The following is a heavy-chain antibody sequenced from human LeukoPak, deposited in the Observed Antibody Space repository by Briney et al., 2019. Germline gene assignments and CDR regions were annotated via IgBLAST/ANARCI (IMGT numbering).Heavy chain of an antibody. CDR1: GFTFSNYW. Sequence: GGSLRLSCAASGFTFSNYWMSRVRQAPGKGLEWVANINQDGSEKYYVDSVKGRFTISRDNAENSLYLQMNSLRAEDTAVYYCARVGNSYYYYYMDVWGKGTTVTVSS. CDR2: INQDGSEK. D-gene: IGHD1-7*01. V-gene: IGHV3-7*01. CDR3: ARVGNSYYYYYMDV. J-gene: IGHJ6*03.